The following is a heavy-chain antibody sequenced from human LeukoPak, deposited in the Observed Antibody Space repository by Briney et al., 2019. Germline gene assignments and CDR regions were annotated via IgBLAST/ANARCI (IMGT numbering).Heavy chain of an antibody. J-gene: IGHJ5*02. Sequence: SETLSLTCAVYGGSFSGYYWSWIRQPPGKGLEWIGEINHSGSTNYNPSLKSRVTISVDTSKNQFSLKLSSVTAADTAVYYCARKGGLLLWFGELFSPFDPWGQGTLVTVSS. CDR2: INHSGST. V-gene: IGHV4-34*01. CDR1: GGSFSGYY. D-gene: IGHD3-10*01. CDR3: ARKGGLLLWFGELFSPFDP.